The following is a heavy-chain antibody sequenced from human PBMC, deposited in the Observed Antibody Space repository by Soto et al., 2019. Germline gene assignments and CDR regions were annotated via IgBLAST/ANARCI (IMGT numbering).Heavy chain of an antibody. Sequence: EVQLVESGGDLVQPGRSLRLSCAACGLTFDDYAMHWVRQAPGKGLEWVSGISWNRGNKGYADSVKGRFTIARDNAKNCMYQRRNSLRAANTAVSSCAKEVGLVGFIDWLSTAMDVWCQGTAVTVS. CDR3: AKEVGLVGFIDWLSTAMDV. V-gene: IGHV3-9*01. J-gene: IGHJ6*02. CDR1: GLTFDDYA. CDR2: ISWNRGNK. D-gene: IGHD3-9*01.